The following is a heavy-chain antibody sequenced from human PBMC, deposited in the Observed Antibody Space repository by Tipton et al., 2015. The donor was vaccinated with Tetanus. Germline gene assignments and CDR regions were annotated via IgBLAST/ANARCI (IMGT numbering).Heavy chain of an antibody. V-gene: IGHV5-51*01. CDR2: IYPGDSDT. Sequence: QLVQSGGEVKKPGESPKISRKGSGYIFNNYWIGWVRQKPGKGLEWMGIIYPGDSDTRYSPSFQGQVTISVDKSINTAYLQWSSLKASDTSMFYCARAHCTDGVCNFDFWGQGALVTVAS. CDR3: ARAHCTDGVCNFDF. J-gene: IGHJ4*02. CDR1: GYIFNNYW. D-gene: IGHD2-8*01.